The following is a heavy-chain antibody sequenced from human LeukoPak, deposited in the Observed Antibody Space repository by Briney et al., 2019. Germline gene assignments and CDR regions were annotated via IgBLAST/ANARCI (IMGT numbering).Heavy chain of an antibody. CDR2: IDPSDSYT. Sequence: GESLKISCKGSGYSFTSYWISWVRQMPGKGLEWMGRIDPSDSYTNYSPSFQGHVTISADKSISTAYLQWSSLKASDTAMYYCARQYSSRWPPDYWGQGTLVTVSS. D-gene: IGHD6-13*01. J-gene: IGHJ4*02. V-gene: IGHV5-10-1*01. CDR1: GYSFTSYW. CDR3: ARQYSSRWPPDY.